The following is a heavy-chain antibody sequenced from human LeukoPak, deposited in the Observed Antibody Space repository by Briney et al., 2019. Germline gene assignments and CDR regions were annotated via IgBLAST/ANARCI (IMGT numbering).Heavy chain of an antibody. CDR2: IYTSGST. J-gene: IGHJ4*02. Sequence: SSETLSLTCTVSGGSISSGSYYWSWIRQPAGKGLEWIGRIYTSGSTNYNPSLKSRVTISVDTSKNQFSLKLSSVTAADTAVYYCPDRLSDSSGYHGLDFCGQATLVTVSS. CDR1: GGSISSGSYY. D-gene: IGHD3-22*01. V-gene: IGHV4-61*02. CDR3: PDRLSDSSGYHGLDF.